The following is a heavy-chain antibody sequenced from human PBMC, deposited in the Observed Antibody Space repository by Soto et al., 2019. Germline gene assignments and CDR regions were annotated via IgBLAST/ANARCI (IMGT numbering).Heavy chain of an antibody. CDR2: ISDGGGST. D-gene: IGHD1-1*01. CDR1: GFTFGSYG. CDR3: AREWNPLNWFDP. V-gene: IGHV3-23*01. J-gene: IGHJ5*02. Sequence: PGGSLRLSCAASGFTFGSYGMSWVRQAPGKGLEWVSVISDGGGSTFYADSVKGRFTISRDNSKNTLYLQMNSLRDEDTAVYYCAREWNPLNWFDPWGQGTLVTVSS.